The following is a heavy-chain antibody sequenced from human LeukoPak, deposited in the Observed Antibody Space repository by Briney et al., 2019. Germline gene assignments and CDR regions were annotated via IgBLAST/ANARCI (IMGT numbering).Heavy chain of an antibody. V-gene: IGHV3-30*02. Sequence: GGSLRLSCAASGFSFSDYDIHWVRQTPGKGLEWVTFIRYDGSNKYYADPVKGRFTISRDNSKNTLYLQMNSLRAEDTAVYYCAREYYDSSGYLYYFDYWGQGTLVTVSS. CDR2: IRYDGSNK. CDR3: AREYYDSSGYLYYFDY. CDR1: GFSFSDYD. J-gene: IGHJ4*02. D-gene: IGHD3-22*01.